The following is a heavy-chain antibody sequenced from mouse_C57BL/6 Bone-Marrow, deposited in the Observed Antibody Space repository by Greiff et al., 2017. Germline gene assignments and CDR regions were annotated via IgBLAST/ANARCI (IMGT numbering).Heavy chain of an antibody. CDR3: ARGPHYFDY. V-gene: IGHV1-63*01. CDR1: GYTFTNYW. Sequence: VQLQESGAELVRPGTSVKMSCKASGYTFTNYWIGWAKQRPGHGLEWIGDIYPGGGYTNYNEKFKGKATLTADKASSTAYMQFSSLTSEDPAIYYCARGPHYFDYWGQGATLTVSS. J-gene: IGHJ2*01. CDR2: IYPGGGYT.